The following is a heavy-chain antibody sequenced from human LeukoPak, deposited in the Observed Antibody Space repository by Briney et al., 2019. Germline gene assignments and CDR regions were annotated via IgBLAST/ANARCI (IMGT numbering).Heavy chain of an antibody. V-gene: IGHV3-23*01. CDR3: AKTVVPAAIGTYFDY. D-gene: IGHD2-2*02. CDR1: GFTFNNYA. J-gene: IGHJ4*02. Sequence: GGSLRLSCAASGFTFNNYAMSWVRQAPGKGLEWVSSISGSVGNTYYADSVKGRFTISRDTSQTTLYLQMNSPTAEDTAVYYCAKTVVPAAIGTYFDYWGQGTLVTVSS. CDR2: ISGSVGNT.